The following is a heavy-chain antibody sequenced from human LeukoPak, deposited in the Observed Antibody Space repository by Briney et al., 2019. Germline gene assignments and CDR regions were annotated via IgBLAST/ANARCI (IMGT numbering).Heavy chain of an antibody. Sequence: GESLKISCKGSGYNFTTHWIGWVRQMPGKGLEWMGVIYPGDSDTRYSPSFQSQVSISADKSISTAYLQWSSVKASDTAMYYCARHRSLNHYVDAFDIWGQGTMVTVSS. D-gene: IGHD3-16*01. J-gene: IGHJ3*02. V-gene: IGHV5-51*01. CDR1: GYNFTTHW. CDR2: IYPGDSDT. CDR3: ARHRSLNHYVDAFDI.